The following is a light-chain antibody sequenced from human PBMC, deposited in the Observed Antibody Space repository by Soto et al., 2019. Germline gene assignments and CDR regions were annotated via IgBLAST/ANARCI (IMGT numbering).Light chain of an antibody. CDR3: QQSYSTPL. CDR2: WAS. CDR1: QSVLYSSNNKNY. Sequence: DIVMTQSPDSLAVSLGERATINCKSSQSVLYSSNNKNYLAWYQQKPGQPPKLLIYWASTRESGVPDRFSGSGSGTDFTLTTSSLQPGDFATYYCQQSYSTPLFGQGTRLEI. J-gene: IGKJ5*01. V-gene: IGKV4-1*01.